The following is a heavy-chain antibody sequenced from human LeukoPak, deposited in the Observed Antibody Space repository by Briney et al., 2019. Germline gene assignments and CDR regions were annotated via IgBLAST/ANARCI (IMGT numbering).Heavy chain of an antibody. V-gene: IGHV1-69*13. D-gene: IGHD2-21*01. CDR1: GYTFTSNG. J-gene: IGHJ1*01. Sequence: SVKVSCKTYGYTFTSNGISWVRQAPGQGLEWLGGITPMFGTAKYAQKFQGRVTITADESTSTAYMELSSLRSEDTAVYYCARDSSEFRSLIPHWGQGTLVTVSS. CDR2: ITPMFGTA. CDR3: ARDSSEFRSLIPH.